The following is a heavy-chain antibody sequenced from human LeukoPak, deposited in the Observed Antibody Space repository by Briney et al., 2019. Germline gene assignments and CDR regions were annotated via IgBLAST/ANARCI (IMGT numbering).Heavy chain of an antibody. J-gene: IGHJ4*02. CDR3: ARAGGRPHGLDY. V-gene: IGHV4-38-2*02. D-gene: IGHD3-16*01. CDR1: GYSISSGYY. Sequence: SETLSLTCTVSGYSISSGYYWGWIGEPPGEGLEWIGNIYHSGSTYYNPSLKSRLTISVDTYKNHFSLKLRSETAADTAVYYCARAGGRPHGLDYWGQGTLVTVSS. CDR2: IYHSGST.